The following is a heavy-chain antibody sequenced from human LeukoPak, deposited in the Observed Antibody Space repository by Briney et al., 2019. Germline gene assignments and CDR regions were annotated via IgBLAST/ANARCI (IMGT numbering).Heavy chain of an antibody. CDR3: ARRDVVVVAARLGAFDI. Sequence: GESLKISCKGSGYSFTSSWIGWVRQMPGKGLEWMGIIYPGDSDTRYSPSFQGQVTISADKSISTAYLQWSSLKASDTAMYYCARRDVVVVAARLGAFDIWGQGTMVTVSS. D-gene: IGHD2-15*01. CDR2: IYPGDSDT. J-gene: IGHJ3*02. CDR1: GYSFTSSW. V-gene: IGHV5-51*01.